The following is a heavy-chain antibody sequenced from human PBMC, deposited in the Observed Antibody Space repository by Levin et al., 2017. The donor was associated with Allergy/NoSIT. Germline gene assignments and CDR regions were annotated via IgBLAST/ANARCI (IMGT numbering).Heavy chain of an antibody. CDR1: GFPFSGYV. D-gene: IGHD2-15*01. CDR3: VTYCSGGGCYFRQFAY. CDR2: ISDDGTKE. V-gene: IGHV3-30-3*01. J-gene: IGHJ4*02. Sequence: GGSLRLSCVASGFPFSGYVMHWVRQAPGKGLEWVALISDDGTKEYYADSVKGRFTVARDNSKNTLYVQMNSLRVEDTAVYYCVTYCSGGGCYFRQFAYWGQGTLVTVSS.